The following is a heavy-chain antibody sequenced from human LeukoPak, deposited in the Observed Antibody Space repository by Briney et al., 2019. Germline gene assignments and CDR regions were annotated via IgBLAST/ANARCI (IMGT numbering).Heavy chain of an antibody. Sequence: GASVKVSCKASGGTFSSYAISWVRQAPGQGLEWMGRIIPILGIANYAQKFQGRVTITADKSTSTAYMELSSLRSEDTAVYYCARTYDSSGYSPDYWGQGTLVTVSS. CDR1: GGTFSSYA. CDR3: ARTYDSSGYSPDY. V-gene: IGHV1-69*04. CDR2: IIPILGIA. J-gene: IGHJ4*02. D-gene: IGHD3-22*01.